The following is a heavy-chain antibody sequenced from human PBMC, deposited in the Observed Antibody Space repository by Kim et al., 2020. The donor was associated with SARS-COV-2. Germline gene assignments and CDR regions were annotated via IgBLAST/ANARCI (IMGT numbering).Heavy chain of an antibody. CDR3: AKDLRIHIVVAPGGD. J-gene: IGHJ4*02. V-gene: IGHV3-30*02. D-gene: IGHD2-21*01. Sequence: GSVKGRFTSARDNSKNTLYLQMNSLRAEDRAVYYCAKDLRIHIVVAPGGDWGQGTLVTVSS.